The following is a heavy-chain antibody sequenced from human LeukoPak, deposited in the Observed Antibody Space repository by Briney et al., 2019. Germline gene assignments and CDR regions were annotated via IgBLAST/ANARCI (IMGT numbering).Heavy chain of an antibody. Sequence: PGGSLRLSCAASGFTFSNYWMSWVRQAPGQGLEWMANINQDGSNKYYVDSVKGRFTISRDNSKNSLYLQLNSLRADDTDGYYCARGPGGDSYAWGYWGQGTLVTVSS. D-gene: IGHD2-21*01. CDR3: ARGPGGDSYAWGY. V-gene: IGHV3-7*05. CDR1: GFTFSNYW. CDR2: INQDGSNK. J-gene: IGHJ4*02.